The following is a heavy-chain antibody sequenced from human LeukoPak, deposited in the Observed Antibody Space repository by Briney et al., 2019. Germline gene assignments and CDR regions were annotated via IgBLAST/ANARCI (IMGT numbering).Heavy chain of an antibody. J-gene: IGHJ4*02. D-gene: IGHD3-9*01. V-gene: IGHV3-30-3*01. CDR3: ARGDYDILTGYYAPFDY. CDR1: GFTFSSYA. CDR2: ISYDGNNK. Sequence: PGGSLRLSCAASGFTFSSYALHWVRQAPGKGLEWVAVISYDGNNKYYADSVKGRFTISRDNSKDTLYLQMNSLSEDTALYYCARGDYDILTGYYAPFDYWGQGTLVTVPS.